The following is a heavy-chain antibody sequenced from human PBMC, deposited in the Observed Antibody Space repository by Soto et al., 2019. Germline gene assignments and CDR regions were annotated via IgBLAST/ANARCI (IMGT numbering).Heavy chain of an antibody. CDR2: INPNSGGT. D-gene: IGHD3-3*01. Sequence: VASVKVSCKASGYTFTGYYMHWVRQAPGQGLEWMGWINPNSGGTNYAQKFQGWVTMTRDTSISTAYMELSRLRSDDTAVYYCARGAYYDFWSGYYCPYYYGMDVWGQGTTVTVSS. CDR3: ARGAYYDFWSGYYCPYYYGMDV. J-gene: IGHJ6*02. CDR1: GYTFTGYY. V-gene: IGHV1-2*04.